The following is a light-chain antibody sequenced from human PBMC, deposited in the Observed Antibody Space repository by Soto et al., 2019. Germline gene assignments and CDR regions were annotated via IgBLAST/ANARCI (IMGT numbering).Light chain of an antibody. CDR2: AAS. Sequence: EIVLTQSPGTLSLSPGERATLSCRASQSVSSSYLAWYQHKPGQAPRLLIYAASSRATGSPDRFSGGGSGTDFTLSICRLEPEDFAVYYCQQYGYSLIPFGQGTRLEIK. CDR1: QSVSSSY. J-gene: IGKJ5*01. V-gene: IGKV3-20*01. CDR3: QQYGYSLIP.